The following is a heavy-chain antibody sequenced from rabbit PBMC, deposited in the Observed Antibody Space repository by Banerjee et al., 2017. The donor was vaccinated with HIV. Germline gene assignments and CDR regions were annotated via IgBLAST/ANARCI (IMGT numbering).Heavy chain of an antibody. V-gene: IGHV1S40*01. CDR1: GFSFSSNYN. CDR2: IGSSSDGRT. Sequence: QSLEESGGDLVKPGASLTLTCTASGFSFSSNYNMCWVRQAPGKGLEWIACIGSSSDGRTHYASWAKGRFTISKASSTTVTLQMTSLTAADTATYFCARESRYIYGYDGYSYANLWGPGTLVTVS. J-gene: IGHJ4*01. CDR3: ARESRYIYGYDGYSYANL. D-gene: IGHD8-1*01.